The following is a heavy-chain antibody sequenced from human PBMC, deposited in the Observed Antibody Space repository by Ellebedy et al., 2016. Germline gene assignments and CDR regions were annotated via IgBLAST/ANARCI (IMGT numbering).Heavy chain of an antibody. V-gene: IGHV4-61*01. CDR2: IYYSGST. J-gene: IGHJ5*02. Sequence: SETLSLXCTVSGGSVSSGSYYWSWIRQPPGKGLEWIGYIYYSGSTNYNPSLKSRVTISVDTSKNQFSLKLSSVTAADTAVYYCARAGRNYDILTGYTDINWFDPWGQGTLVTVSS. D-gene: IGHD3-9*01. CDR1: GGSVSSGSYY. CDR3: ARAGRNYDILTGYTDINWFDP.